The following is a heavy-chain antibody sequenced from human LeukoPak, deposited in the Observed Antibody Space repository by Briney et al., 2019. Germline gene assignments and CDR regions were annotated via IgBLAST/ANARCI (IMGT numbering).Heavy chain of an antibody. CDR1: GGSISSYY. J-gene: IGHJ6*03. V-gene: IGHV4-59*08. CDR2: IYYSGST. Sequence: NPSETLSLTCTVSGGSISSYYWSWIRQPPGKGLEWIGYIYYSGSTNYNPSLKSRVTISVDTSKNQFSLKLSSATAADTAVYYCARQGDSSGWYYYYYMDVWGKGTTVTVSS. CDR3: ARQGDSSGWYYYYYMDV. D-gene: IGHD6-19*01.